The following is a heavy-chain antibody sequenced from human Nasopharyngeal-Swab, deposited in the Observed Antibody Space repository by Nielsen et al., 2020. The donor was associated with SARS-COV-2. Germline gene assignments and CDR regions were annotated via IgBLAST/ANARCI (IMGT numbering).Heavy chain of an antibody. J-gene: IGHJ3*02. V-gene: IGHV4-31*03. CDR1: GGSISSGGYY. CDR2: IYYSGST. Sequence: TLSLPCTVSGGSISSGGYYWSWIRQHPGKGLEWIGYIYYSGSTYYNPSLKSRVTISVDTSKNQFSLKLSSVTAADTAVYYCARVLTRNLVVALVLDAFDIWGQGTMVTVSS. CDR3: ARVLTRNLVVALVLDAFDI. D-gene: IGHD2-15*01.